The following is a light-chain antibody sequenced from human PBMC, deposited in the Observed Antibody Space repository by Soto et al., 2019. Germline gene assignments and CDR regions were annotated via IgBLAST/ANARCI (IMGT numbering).Light chain of an antibody. CDR3: SLYTSGSPGI. J-gene: IGLJ2*01. CDR1: SSDVGGYNF. V-gene: IGLV2-14*01. CDR2: EVS. Sequence: QSVLTQPASVSGSPGQSITISCTGTSSDVGGYNFVSWYQQHPGKAPKLMIYEVSNRPSGVSNRFSGSKSGNTASLTISWPRAEEEADYYCSLYTSGSPGIFGGGTKVTVL.